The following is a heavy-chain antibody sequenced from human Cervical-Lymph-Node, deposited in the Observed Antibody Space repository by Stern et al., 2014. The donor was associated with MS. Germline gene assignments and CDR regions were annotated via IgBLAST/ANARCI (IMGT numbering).Heavy chain of an antibody. D-gene: IGHD3-3*01. CDR3: ATDRDDFRSGYSAPTKGYGLDV. Sequence: VQLVESGAEVKKPGASVKVSCKVSGYTLTELSMHWVRQAPGKGLEWMGGFDPEDGETIHAQKFQGRVTMTDDTSTDTAYMELSSLRSEDTAVYYCATDRDDFRSGYSAPTKGYGLDVWGQGTTVTVT. J-gene: IGHJ6*02. CDR1: GYTLTELS. CDR2: FDPEDGET. V-gene: IGHV1-24*01.